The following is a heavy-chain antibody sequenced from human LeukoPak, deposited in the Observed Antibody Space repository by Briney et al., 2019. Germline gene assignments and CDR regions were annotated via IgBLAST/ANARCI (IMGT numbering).Heavy chain of an antibody. J-gene: IGHJ4*02. D-gene: IGHD3-3*01. CDR1: SYTFTSYG. Sequence: ASVKVSCKASSYTFTSYGISWVRQAPGQGLEWMGWISAYNGNTNYAQKLQGGVTMTTDTSTSTAYMELRSLRSDDTAVYYCARGEYDFWSGFFDYWGQGTLVTVSS. V-gene: IGHV1-18*01. CDR3: ARGEYDFWSGFFDY. CDR2: ISAYNGNT.